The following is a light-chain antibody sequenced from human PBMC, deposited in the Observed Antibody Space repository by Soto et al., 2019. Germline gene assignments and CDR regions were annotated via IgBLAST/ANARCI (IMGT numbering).Light chain of an antibody. Sequence: DIQMTQSPSSLSASVGDRVTITCRASQSISSYLNWYQQKPGKAPKLLIYAASSLQSGVPSRFSGSVSGTDFTLTISSLQPEDFATYYCQQSYSTPRTFGQWTKVDIK. CDR3: QQSYSTPRT. CDR2: AAS. J-gene: IGKJ1*01. CDR1: QSISSY. V-gene: IGKV1-39*01.